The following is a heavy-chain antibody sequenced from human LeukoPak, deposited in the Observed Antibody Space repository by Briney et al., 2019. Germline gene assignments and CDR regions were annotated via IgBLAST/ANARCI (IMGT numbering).Heavy chain of an antibody. J-gene: IGHJ6*02. Sequence: GGSLRLSCAASGFSFSNYEMNWVRQAPGKGLEWVGFIRSKAYGGTTEYAASVEGRFTISRDDSKSSAYLQMNSLKTEDTAVYYYSRGPILLWIHNGMDVWGQGTTVTVSS. CDR2: IRSKAYGGTT. CDR3: SRGPILLWIHNGMDV. V-gene: IGHV3-49*04. D-gene: IGHD3-10*01. CDR1: GFSFSNYE.